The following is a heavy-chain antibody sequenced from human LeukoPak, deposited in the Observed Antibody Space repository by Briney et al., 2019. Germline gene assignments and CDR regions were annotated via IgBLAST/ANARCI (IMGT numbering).Heavy chain of an antibody. CDR2: IRSKTNSYAT. CDR1: GFTFSGSA. D-gene: IGHD1-1*01. J-gene: IGHJ4*02. V-gene: IGHV3-73*01. Sequence: SGRSLRLSCAASGFTFSGSAMHWVRQASGKGLEWVGRIRSKTNSYATSYAASVKGRFALSRDDSKNTAYLQMNSLKTEDTAVYYCTRYNVGFESWGQGTLVTVSS. CDR3: TRYNVGFES.